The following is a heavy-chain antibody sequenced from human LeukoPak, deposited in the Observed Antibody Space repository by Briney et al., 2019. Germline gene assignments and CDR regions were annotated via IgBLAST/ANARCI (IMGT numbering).Heavy chain of an antibody. D-gene: IGHD1-26*01. CDR3: ARDRLVGATEGIGGAPTFDY. CDR2: ISYDGSNK. Sequence: GGSLRLSCAASGFTFSSYAMHWVRQAPGKGLEWVAVISYDGSNKYYADSVKGRFTISRDNSKNTLYLQMNSLRAEDTAVYYCARDRLVGATEGIGGAPTFDYWGQGTLVTVSS. CDR1: GFTFSSYA. J-gene: IGHJ4*02. V-gene: IGHV3-30*04.